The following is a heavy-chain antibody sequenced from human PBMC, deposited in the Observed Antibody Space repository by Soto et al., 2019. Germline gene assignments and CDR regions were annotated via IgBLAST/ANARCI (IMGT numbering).Heavy chain of an antibody. Sequence: ASVKVSCKASGYTFTSYGISWVRQAPGQGLEWMGWISAYNGNTNYAQKLQGRVTMTTDTSTSTAYMELRSLRSDDTAVYYCARVGYCSGGSCYNYYYGMDVWGQGTTVTVSS. J-gene: IGHJ6*02. CDR3: ARVGYCSGGSCYNYYYGMDV. V-gene: IGHV1-18*01. D-gene: IGHD2-15*01. CDR2: ISAYNGNT. CDR1: GYTFTSYG.